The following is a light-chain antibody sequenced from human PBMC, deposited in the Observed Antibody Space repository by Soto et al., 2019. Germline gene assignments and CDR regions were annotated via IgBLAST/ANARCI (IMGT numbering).Light chain of an antibody. Sequence: QTVVTQEPSFSVSPGGTVTLTCGLSSGSVSTSYYPSWYQQTPGQAPRTLIYSTNTRSSGVPDRFSGSILGNKAALTVTGAQADDESDYYGVLYMGSGFWVFGGGAKLTVL. V-gene: IGLV8-61*01. CDR2: STN. CDR1: SGSVSTSYY. CDR3: VLYMGSGFWV. J-gene: IGLJ3*02.